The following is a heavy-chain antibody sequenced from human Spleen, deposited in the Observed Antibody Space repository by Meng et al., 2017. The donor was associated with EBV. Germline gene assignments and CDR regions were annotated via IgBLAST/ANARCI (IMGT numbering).Heavy chain of an antibody. Sequence: VPVLTAGGVVNKPGSVVKVSCRSSGGTFAHYGVSWVRQAPGQGLEWMGGIIPLFGTTDYARKFKGRLTITADKSTLTAFMELSSLTSQDTAVYYCASSLGGSVAPVWGQGVLVTVSS. CDR2: IIPLFGTT. J-gene: IGHJ4*02. D-gene: IGHD3-16*01. V-gene: IGHV1-69*06. CDR1: GGTFAHYG. CDR3: ASSLGGSVAPV.